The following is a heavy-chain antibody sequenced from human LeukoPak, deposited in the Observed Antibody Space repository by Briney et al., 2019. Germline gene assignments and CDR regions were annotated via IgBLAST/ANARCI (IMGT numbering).Heavy chain of an antibody. CDR2: ISASGSAT. Sequence: GGSLTLSCAASGFTFRSYAMTWVRQAPGRGLEWVSSISASGSATYYADSVKGRFTISRDNSKNTLSLQMNGLRAEDTALYYCAKLASSTSSNLGLDSWGKGTLVTVS. V-gene: IGHV3-23*01. CDR1: GFTFRSYA. D-gene: IGHD2-2*01. J-gene: IGHJ4*02. CDR3: AKLASSTSSNLGLDS.